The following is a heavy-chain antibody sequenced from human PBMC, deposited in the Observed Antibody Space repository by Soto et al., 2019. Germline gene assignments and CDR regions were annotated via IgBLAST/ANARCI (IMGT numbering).Heavy chain of an antibody. J-gene: IGHJ4*02. V-gene: IGHV4-34*01. Sequence: SETLSLTCAVYGGSFSGYYWSWIRQPPGKGLEWIGEINHSGSTNYNPSLKSRVTISVDTSKNQFSLKLSSVTAADTAVYYCARFDRQYYDSSGYYYFDYWGQGTLVTSPQ. CDR1: GGSFSGYY. CDR2: INHSGST. CDR3: ARFDRQYYDSSGYYYFDY. D-gene: IGHD3-22*01.